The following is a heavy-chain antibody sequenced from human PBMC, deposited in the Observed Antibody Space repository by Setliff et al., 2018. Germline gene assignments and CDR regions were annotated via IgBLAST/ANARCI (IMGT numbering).Heavy chain of an antibody. CDR3: ARYNWNTNWFDP. J-gene: IGHJ5*02. Sequence: ASVKVSCKASGYTFSSYSMHWVRQAPGQRLEWMGWINAANENTQYSKKFQGRLTITRDTSANTAYMELSSLRSEDTALYYCARYNWNTNWFDPRGQGTLVTVSS. CDR2: INAANENT. CDR1: GYTFSSYS. V-gene: IGHV1-3*01. D-gene: IGHD1-20*01.